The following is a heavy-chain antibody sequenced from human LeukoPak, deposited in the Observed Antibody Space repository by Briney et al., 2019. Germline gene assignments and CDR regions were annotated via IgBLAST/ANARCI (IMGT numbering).Heavy chain of an antibody. J-gene: IGHJ4*02. D-gene: IGHD3-9*01. V-gene: IGHV3-15*01. CDR2: IKSKTDDGTT. Sequence: PGGSLRLSCAASGSTFSNAWMSWVRQAPGKGLEWVGRIKSKTDDGTTDYAAPVKGRFTISRDDSKNTLYLQMNSLKTEDTAVYYCTTDRYDIGGYWGQGTLVTVSS. CDR3: TTDRYDIGGY. CDR1: GSTFSNAW.